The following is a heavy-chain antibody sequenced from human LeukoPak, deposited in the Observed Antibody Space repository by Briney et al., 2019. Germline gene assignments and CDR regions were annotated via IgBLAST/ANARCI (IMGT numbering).Heavy chain of an antibody. CDR3: TTDRGYGGNSDAFDI. CDR2: IKSKTDGGTT. D-gene: IGHD4-23*01. V-gene: IGHV3-15*07. J-gene: IGHJ3*02. Sequence: PGGSLRLSCAASGFTFSNAWMNWVRQAPGKGLEWVGRIKSKTDGGTTDYAAPVKGRFTISRDDSKNTPYLQMNSLKTEDTAVYYCTTDRGYGGNSDAFDIWGQGTMVTVSS. CDR1: GFTFSNAW.